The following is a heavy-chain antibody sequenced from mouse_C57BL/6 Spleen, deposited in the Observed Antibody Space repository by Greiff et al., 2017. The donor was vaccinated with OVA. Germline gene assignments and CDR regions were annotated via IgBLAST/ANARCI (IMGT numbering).Heavy chain of an antibody. V-gene: IGHV5-4*01. CDR1: GFTFSSYA. D-gene: IGHD1-1*01. CDR2: ISDGGSYT. CDR3: ARDTGGYFDY. J-gene: IGHJ2*01. Sequence: VQLKESGGGLVKPGGSLKLSCAASGFTFSSYAMSWVRQTPEKRLEWVATISDGGSYTYYPDNVKGRFTISRDNAKNNLYLQMSHLKSEDTAMYYCARDTGGYFDYWGQGTTLTVSS.